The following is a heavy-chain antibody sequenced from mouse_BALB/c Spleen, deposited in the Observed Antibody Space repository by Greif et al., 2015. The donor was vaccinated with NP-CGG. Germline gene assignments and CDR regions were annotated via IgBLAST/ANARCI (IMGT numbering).Heavy chain of an antibody. V-gene: IGHV1S22*01. CDR1: GYTFTSYW. J-gene: IGHJ3*01. CDR3: TRSTPWFAY. CDR2: IYPGSGST. Sequence: LQQPGSELVRPGASVKLSCKASGYTFTSYWMHWVKQRPGQGLEWIGNIYPGSGSTNYDEKFKSKATLTVDTSSSTAYMQLSSLTSEDSAVYYCTRSTPWFAYWGQGTLVTVSA. D-gene: IGHD2-1*01.